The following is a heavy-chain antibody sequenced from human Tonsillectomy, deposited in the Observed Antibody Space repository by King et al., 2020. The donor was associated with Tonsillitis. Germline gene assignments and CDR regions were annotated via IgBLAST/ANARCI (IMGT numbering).Heavy chain of an antibody. Sequence: GQLVQSGAEVKKPGASVKVSCKASGYTFTTYGISWVRQAPGQGLEWMGWISAYNGNTNYAQKLQGRVTMTTDTSTSTAYMELRSLRSDDTAVYYCARVAPRRFGELLEGHWGQGTLVTVSS. CDR2: ISAYNGNT. J-gene: IGHJ4*02. V-gene: IGHV1-18*04. D-gene: IGHD3-10*01. CDR1: GYTFTTYG. CDR3: ARVAPRRFGELLEGH.